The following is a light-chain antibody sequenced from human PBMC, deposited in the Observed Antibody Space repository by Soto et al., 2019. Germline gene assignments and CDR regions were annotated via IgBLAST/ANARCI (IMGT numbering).Light chain of an antibody. Sequence: EIVMTQSPANLSVSPGERATLSCRASQSVSSNLAWYQQKPGQGPRLLIYGASTRATGIPARFSGSGSGTELPLTISILHAEVLAVYYGQRNNKWPSYTLGQGTKVEIK. CDR3: QRNNKWPSYT. V-gene: IGKV3-15*01. CDR2: GAS. J-gene: IGKJ2*01. CDR1: QSVSSN.